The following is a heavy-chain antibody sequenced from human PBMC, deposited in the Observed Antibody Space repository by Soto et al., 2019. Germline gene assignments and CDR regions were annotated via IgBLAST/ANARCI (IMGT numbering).Heavy chain of an antibody. V-gene: IGHV4-30-2*01. Sequence: QLQLQKSGSGLVKPSQTLSLTCAVSGGSISSGGYSWSWIRQPPGKGLEWIGYIYHSGSTYYNPSLKSRVTISVDRSKNQFSLKLSSVTAADTAVYYCAAGGGLPRYYWGQGTLDTVSS. D-gene: IGHD5-12*01. CDR2: IYHSGST. CDR1: GGSISSGGYS. J-gene: IGHJ4*02. CDR3: AAGGGLPRYY.